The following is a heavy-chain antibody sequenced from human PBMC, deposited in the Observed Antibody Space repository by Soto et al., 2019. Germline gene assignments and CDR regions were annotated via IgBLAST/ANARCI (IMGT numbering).Heavy chain of an antibody. CDR1: GLTFSNYA. D-gene: IGHD1-26*01. CDR2: MSGSSSTT. J-gene: IGHJ4*02. Sequence: PGGSLRLSCATSGLTFSNYAMSWVRQAPGGGLEWVSSMSGSSSTTYYADSVRGRFTISRDNSKNTLYLQMNSLRAEDTAVYYCARERDVWAYSGSYFDYWGQGTLVTVSS. CDR3: ARERDVWAYSGSYFDY. V-gene: IGHV3-23*01.